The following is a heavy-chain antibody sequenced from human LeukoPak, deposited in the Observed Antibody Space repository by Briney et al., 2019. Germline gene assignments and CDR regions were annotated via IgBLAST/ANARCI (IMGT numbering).Heavy chain of an antibody. Sequence: PGGSLRLSCAASGFTFDDYAMHWVRQAPGKGLEWVSGISWNSGSTYYADSVKGRFTISRDNSKDTLYLQMNSLRAEDTAVYYCAKDSLLLWFGELLPAVDPWGQGTLVTVSS. J-gene: IGHJ5*02. CDR1: GFTFDDYA. V-gene: IGHV3-23*01. CDR2: ISWNSGST. D-gene: IGHD3-10*01. CDR3: AKDSLLLWFGELLPAVDP.